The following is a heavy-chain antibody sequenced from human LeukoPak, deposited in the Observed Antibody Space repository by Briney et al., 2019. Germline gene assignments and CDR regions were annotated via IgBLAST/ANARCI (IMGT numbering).Heavy chain of an antibody. Sequence: GGSLRLSCAASGFTFSSSDMDWVRQAPGKGLEWVASISSSSSLIYYTDSAKGRFTISRDNAKNSLYLQMNSLRAEDTAVYFCAKEGRSTVPGYWGQGTRVTVSS. D-gene: IGHD6-13*01. J-gene: IGHJ4*02. CDR2: ISSSSSLI. CDR3: AKEGRSTVPGY. V-gene: IGHV3-21*01. CDR1: GFTFSSSD.